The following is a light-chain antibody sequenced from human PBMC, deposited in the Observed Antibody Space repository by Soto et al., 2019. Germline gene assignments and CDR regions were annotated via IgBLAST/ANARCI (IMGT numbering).Light chain of an antibody. Sequence: EIVMTQSPATLSVSPGERATLSCRASQSVYSNLAWYQLKPGQAPGLLIYAASTRATGIPARFSGSGSGTEFTLTISSLQSEDFAVYYCQQYNSWPLTFGGGTKVEIK. CDR3: QQYNSWPLT. CDR2: AAS. J-gene: IGKJ4*01. CDR1: QSVYSN. V-gene: IGKV3-15*01.